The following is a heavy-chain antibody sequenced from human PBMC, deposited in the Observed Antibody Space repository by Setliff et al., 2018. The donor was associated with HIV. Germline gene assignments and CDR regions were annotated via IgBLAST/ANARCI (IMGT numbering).Heavy chain of an antibody. V-gene: IGHV1-18*01. Sequence: ASVKVSCKASGYMFTDYGITWVRQAPGQGLEWMGWITVHNGNTNYAQKFQGRVAMTADKSTNTAYMEVRSLRFEDTAVYYCARGIAARGNYYYMDVWGEGTTVTVSS. CDR2: ITVHNGNT. D-gene: IGHD6-6*01. CDR3: ARGIAARGNYYYMDV. J-gene: IGHJ6*03. CDR1: GYMFTDYG.